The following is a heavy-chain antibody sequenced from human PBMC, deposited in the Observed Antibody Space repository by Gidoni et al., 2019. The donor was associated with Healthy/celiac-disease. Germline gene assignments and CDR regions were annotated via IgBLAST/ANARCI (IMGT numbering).Heavy chain of an antibody. CDR3: ARGYCSSTSCSPTAPFYYYGMDV. J-gene: IGHJ6*02. Sequence: QVQLVQSGAEVKKPGSSVKVSCKASGGPFRSYAIRWVRQAPGQGLEWMGGIIPIFGTANYAQKFQGRVTITADESTSTAYMELSSLRSEDTAVYYCARGYCSSTSCSPTAPFYYYGMDVWGQGTTVTVSS. CDR2: IIPIFGTA. CDR1: GGPFRSYA. V-gene: IGHV1-69*01. D-gene: IGHD2-2*01.